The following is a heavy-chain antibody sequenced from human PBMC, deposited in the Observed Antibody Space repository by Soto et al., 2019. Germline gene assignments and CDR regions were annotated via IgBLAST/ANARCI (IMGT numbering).Heavy chain of an antibody. CDR3: ARDRAYYYDSSGAFDY. D-gene: IGHD3-22*01. CDR1: GFTFSDYY. J-gene: IGHJ4*02. CDR2: ISSSSSYT. V-gene: IGHV3-11*06. Sequence: PGGSLRLSCAASGFTFSDYYMSWIRQAPGKGLEWVSYISSSSSYTNYADSVKGRFTISRDNAKNSLYLQMNSLRVEDTAVYYCARDRAYYYDSSGAFDYWGQGTLVTVSS.